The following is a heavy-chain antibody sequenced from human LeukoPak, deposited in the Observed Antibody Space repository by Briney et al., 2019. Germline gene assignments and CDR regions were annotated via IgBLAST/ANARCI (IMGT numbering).Heavy chain of an antibody. D-gene: IGHD2-21*02. CDR1: ELTFITYG. Sequence: GGSLRLSCAASELTFITYGMTWVRQAPGKGLEWVSAITGSAVSTFYADSVKGRFTISRDNSKNTLYLQMNSLRAEDTAVYYCASDPLQTYYMDVWGKGTTVTVSS. V-gene: IGHV3-23*01. J-gene: IGHJ6*03. CDR2: ITGSAVST. CDR3: ASDPLQTYYMDV.